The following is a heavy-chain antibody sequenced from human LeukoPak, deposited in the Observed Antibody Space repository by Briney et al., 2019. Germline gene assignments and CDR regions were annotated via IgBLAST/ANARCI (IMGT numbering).Heavy chain of an antibody. V-gene: IGHV1-2*02. CDR2: INPNSGGT. CDR1: GYTFSGYY. Sequence: ASVKVSCKASGYTFSGYYLHWVRQAPGQGLEWMGWINPNSGGTNSAQKFQGRVTMTRDTSIITAYMELSRLRSDDTAVYYCARAPGLGLDYWGQGTLVTVSS. J-gene: IGHJ4*02. D-gene: IGHD6-19*01. CDR3: ARAPGLGLDY.